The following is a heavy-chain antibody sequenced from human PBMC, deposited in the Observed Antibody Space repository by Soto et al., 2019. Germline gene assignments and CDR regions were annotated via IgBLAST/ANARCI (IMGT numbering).Heavy chain of an antibody. CDR1: GFTFSSYS. V-gene: IGHV3-21*01. D-gene: IGHD3-9*01. Sequence: EGSLRLSCAASGFTFSSYSMNWVRQAPGKGLEWVSSISSSSSYIYYADSVKGRFTISRDNAKNSLYLQMNSLRAEDTAVYYCAREPSGDILTGYFYYYGMDVWGQGTTVTVSS. CDR3: AREPSGDILTGYFYYYGMDV. CDR2: ISSSSSYI. J-gene: IGHJ6*02.